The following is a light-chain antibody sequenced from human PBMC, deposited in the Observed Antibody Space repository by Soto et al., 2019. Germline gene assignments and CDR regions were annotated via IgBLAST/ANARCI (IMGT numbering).Light chain of an antibody. Sequence: DIQMTQSPSTLSASVGDRVTITCRASQSVSTWLAWYQHKPGKAPKLLIYDASILESGVPSRFSGSGSGTLFTLTITSLQSDGFASYYCQQYNTHSFGGGTKVDIK. J-gene: IGKJ4*01. CDR3: QQYNTHS. CDR1: QSVSTW. V-gene: IGKV1-5*01. CDR2: DAS.